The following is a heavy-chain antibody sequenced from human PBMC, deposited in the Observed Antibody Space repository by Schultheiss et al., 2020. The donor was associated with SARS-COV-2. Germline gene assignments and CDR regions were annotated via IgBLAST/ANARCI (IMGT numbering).Heavy chain of an antibody. CDR3: ARDRYYYYGMDV. J-gene: IGHJ6*02. CDR2: IYSGGST. Sequence: GGSLRLSCAASGFTFSSYAMSWVRQAPGKGLEWVAVIYSGGSTYYADSVKGRFTISRHNSKNTLYLQMNSLRAEDTAVYYCARDRYYYYGMDVWGQGTTVTVSS. CDR1: GFTFSSYA. V-gene: IGHV3-53*01.